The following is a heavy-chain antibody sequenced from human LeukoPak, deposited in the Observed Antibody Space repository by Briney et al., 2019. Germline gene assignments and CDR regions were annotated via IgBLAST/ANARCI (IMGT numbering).Heavy chain of an antibody. Sequence: GSSVKVSCKASGGTFTSYAISWVRQAPGQGLEWMGGIIPIFGTANYAQKFQGRVTITTDESTSTAYMELSSLRSADTAVYYCARSEKYYYDSSGYYGYYFDYWGQGTLVTVSS. D-gene: IGHD3-22*01. V-gene: IGHV1-69*05. CDR3: ARSEKYYYDSSGYYGYYFDY. CDR2: IIPIFGTA. CDR1: GGTFTSYA. J-gene: IGHJ4*02.